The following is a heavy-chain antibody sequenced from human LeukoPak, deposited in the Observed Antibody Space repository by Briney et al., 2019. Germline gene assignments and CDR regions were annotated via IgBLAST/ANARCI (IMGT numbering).Heavy chain of an antibody. V-gene: IGHV4-39*07. CDR3: ARDHPRSYSGSYYVRAFDI. Sequence: SETLSLTCTVSGGSISSSSYYWGWLRQPPGKGLEWIGSIYYSGSTYYNPSLKSRVTISVDTSKNQFSLKLSSVTAADTAVYYCARDHPRSYSGSYYVRAFDIWGQGTMVTVSS. CDR2: IYYSGST. D-gene: IGHD1-26*01. J-gene: IGHJ3*02. CDR1: GGSISSSSYY.